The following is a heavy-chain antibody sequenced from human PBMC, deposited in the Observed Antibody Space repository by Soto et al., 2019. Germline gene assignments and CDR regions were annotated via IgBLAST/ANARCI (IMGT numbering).Heavy chain of an antibody. CDR2: ISGSGGST. V-gene: IGHV3-23*01. J-gene: IGHJ4*02. Sequence: PGGSLRLSCAASGFTFSNYAMGWVRQAPGKGLEWVSTISGSGGSTYYADSVKGRFTISRDNSKNTLYLQMNSLGAEDTAVYYCASHSSHWPFFDFWGQGTLVTVSS. CDR1: GFTFSNYA. D-gene: IGHD6-13*01. CDR3: ASHSSHWPFFDF.